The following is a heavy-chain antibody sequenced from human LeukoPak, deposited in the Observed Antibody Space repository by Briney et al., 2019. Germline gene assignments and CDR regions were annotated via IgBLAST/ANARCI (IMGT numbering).Heavy chain of an antibody. CDR2: IIPIFGTA. J-gene: IGHJ3*01. CDR3: ARVLLGMSAFDL. D-gene: IGHD3-9*01. Sequence: SVKVSCKASGYTFTGYYMHWVRQAPGQGLEWMGGIIPIFGTANYAQKFQGRVTITADESTSTAYMELSSLRSEDTAVYYCARVLLGMSAFDLWGQGTMVSVSS. V-gene: IGHV1-69*13. CDR1: GYTFTGYY.